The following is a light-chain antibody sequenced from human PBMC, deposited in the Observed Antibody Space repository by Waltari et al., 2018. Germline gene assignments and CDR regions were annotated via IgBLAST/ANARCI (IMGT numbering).Light chain of an antibody. V-gene: IGLV2-14*03. CDR2: DVS. CDR3: SSYTSSSTRVG. Sequence: QSALTQPASVSGSPGQSITISCTGTSSDVGGYNYVSWYQQHPGKAPKLIIYDVSDRPSGVSNRCPGSKSGNTASLTISGLQAEDETDYYCSSYTSSSTRVGFGGGTKLTVL. CDR1: SSDVGGYNY. J-gene: IGLJ2*01.